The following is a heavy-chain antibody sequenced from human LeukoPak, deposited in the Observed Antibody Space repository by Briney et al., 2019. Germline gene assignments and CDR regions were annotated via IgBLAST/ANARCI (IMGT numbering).Heavy chain of an antibody. Sequence: SETLSLTCTVSGGSISGYFWSWIRQPPGKGLEWIGEINHSGSTNYNPSLKSRATISVDTSKNQFSLKLSSVTAADTAVYYCARGVIYTTDFDYWGQGTLVTVSS. D-gene: IGHD1-1*01. CDR3: ARGVIYTTDFDY. J-gene: IGHJ4*02. CDR1: GGSISGYF. CDR2: INHSGST. V-gene: IGHV4-34*01.